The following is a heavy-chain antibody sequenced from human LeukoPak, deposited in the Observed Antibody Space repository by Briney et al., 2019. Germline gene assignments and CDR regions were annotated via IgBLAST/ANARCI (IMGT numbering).Heavy chain of an antibody. CDR3: ARRAAGHFLGY. CDR1: GFTFSSYS. D-gene: IGHD6-13*01. V-gene: IGHV3-48*04. Sequence: GGSLRLSCAASGFTFSSYSMNWVRQAPGKGLEWVSYISSSSSTIYYADSVKGRFTISRDNAKNSLYLQMNSLRAEDTAVYCCARRAAGHFLGYWGQGTLVTVSS. J-gene: IGHJ4*02. CDR2: ISSSSSTI.